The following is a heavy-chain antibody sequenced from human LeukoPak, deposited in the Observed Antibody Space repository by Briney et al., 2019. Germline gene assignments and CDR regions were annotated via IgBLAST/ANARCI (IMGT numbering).Heavy chain of an antibody. J-gene: IGHJ6*03. CDR2: INHSGST. V-gene: IGHV4-34*01. CDR1: GGSFSGYY. Sequence: SETLSLTCAVYGGSFSGYYWSWIRQPPGKGLEWIGEINHSGSTNYNPSLKSRVTISVDTSKNQFSLKLSSVTAADTAVYYCARVEIYYYYYMDVWGKGTTVTVSS. D-gene: IGHD5-24*01. CDR3: ARVEIYYYYYMDV.